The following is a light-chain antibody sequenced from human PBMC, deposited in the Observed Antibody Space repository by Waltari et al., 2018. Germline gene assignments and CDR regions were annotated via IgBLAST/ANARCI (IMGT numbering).Light chain of an antibody. V-gene: IGLV1-40*01. J-gene: IGLJ2*01. Sequence: QSVLTQPPSVSGAPGQRVTISCTGSSSNIGAGYVVHWYQQLPGTAPKLLIYGNSNRPSGVPDRCAGSKSGTSASLAITGLQAEDEADYYCQSYDISLSVRFGGGTKLTVL. CDR3: QSYDISLSVR. CDR2: GNS. CDR1: SSNIGAGYV.